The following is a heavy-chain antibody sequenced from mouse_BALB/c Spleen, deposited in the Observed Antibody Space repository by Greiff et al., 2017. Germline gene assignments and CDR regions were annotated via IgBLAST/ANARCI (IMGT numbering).Heavy chain of an antibody. Sequence: DVMLVESGGGLVKLGGSLKLSCAASGFTFSSYYMSWVRQTPEKRLELVAAINSNGGSTYYPDTVKGRFTISRDNAKNTLYLQMSSLKSEDTALYYCARGGYGSSYVAYWGQGTLVTVSA. CDR3: ARGGYGSSYVAY. J-gene: IGHJ3*01. D-gene: IGHD1-1*01. CDR2: INSNGGST. CDR1: GFTFSSYY. V-gene: IGHV5-6-2*01.